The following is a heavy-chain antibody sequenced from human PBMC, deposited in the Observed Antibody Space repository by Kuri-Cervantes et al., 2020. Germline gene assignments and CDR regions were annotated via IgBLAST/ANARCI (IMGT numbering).Heavy chain of an antibody. CDR3: ARDYIEYYGSGSYYNDRGWFDP. V-gene: IGHV3-7*01. D-gene: IGHD3-10*01. CDR1: GFTFSSYW. CDR2: IKQDGSEK. J-gene: IGHJ5*02. Sequence: GESLKISCAASGFTFSSYWMSWARQAPGKGLEWVANIKQDGSEKYYVDSVKGRFTISRDNSKNTLYLQMNSLRAEDTAVYYCARDYIEYYGSGSYYNDRGWFDPWGQGTLVTVSS.